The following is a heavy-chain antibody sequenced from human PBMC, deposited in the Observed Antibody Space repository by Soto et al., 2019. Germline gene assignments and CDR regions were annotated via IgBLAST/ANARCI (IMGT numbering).Heavy chain of an antibody. CDR3: ARGLGP. Sequence: PSETLSLTCAVSGRSMSSGGFFWSWIRQPPVKGLEWIGYIYHSGSTYYNTSLKSRVTISVDRSKNQFSLKLNSVTAADTAVYYCARGLGPWGQGTLVTVSS. CDR1: GRSMSSGGFF. J-gene: IGHJ5*02. CDR2: IYHSGST. D-gene: IGHD3-10*01. V-gene: IGHV4-30-2*01.